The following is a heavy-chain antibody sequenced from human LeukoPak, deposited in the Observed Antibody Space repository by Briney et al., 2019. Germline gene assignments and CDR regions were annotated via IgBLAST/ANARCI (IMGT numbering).Heavy chain of an antibody. V-gene: IGHV1-8*01. CDR1: GYTFTSYD. J-gene: IGHJ4*02. CDR2: MNPNSGNT. CDR3: ARVVGQWLEYYFDY. D-gene: IGHD6-19*01. Sequence: ASVKVSCKASGYTFTSYDINWVRQATGQGLEWMGWMNPNSGNTGYAQKFQGRVTMTGNTPISTAYMELSSLRSEDTAVYYCARVVGQWLEYYFDYWGQGTLVTVSS.